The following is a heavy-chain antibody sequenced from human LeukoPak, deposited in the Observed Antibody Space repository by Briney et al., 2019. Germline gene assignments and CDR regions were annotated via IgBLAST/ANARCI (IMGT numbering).Heavy chain of an antibody. V-gene: IGHV1-8*01. CDR1: GYTFTSYD. Sequence: ASVKVSCKASGYTFTSYDINWVRQATGQGLEWMGWMNPNSGNTGYAQKFQGRVTMTRNTSISTAYMELSSLRSEDTAVYYCARTDARYGLGSYYKILGRFAFDYWGQGTLVTVSS. CDR2: MNPNSGNT. CDR3: ARTDARYGLGSYYKILGRFAFDY. J-gene: IGHJ4*02. D-gene: IGHD3-10*01.